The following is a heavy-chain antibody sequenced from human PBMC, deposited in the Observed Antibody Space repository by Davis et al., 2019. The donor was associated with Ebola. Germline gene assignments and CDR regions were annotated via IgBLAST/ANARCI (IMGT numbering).Heavy chain of an antibody. CDR1: GYTFTAYY. V-gene: IGHV1-2*04. D-gene: IGHD2-2*01. CDR3: ARGLGYCTSSSSCSHWFDP. Sequence: AASVKVSCKASGYTFTAYYMHWVRQAPGQGLEWMGWINPNSGGTNYAQKFQGWVTMTRDTSISTAYMELSRLGSDDTAVYYRARGLGYCTSSSSCSHWFDPWGQGTLVTVSS. J-gene: IGHJ5*02. CDR2: INPNSGGT.